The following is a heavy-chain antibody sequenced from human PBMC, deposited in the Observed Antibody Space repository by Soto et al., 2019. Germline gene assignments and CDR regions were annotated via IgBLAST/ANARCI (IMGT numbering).Heavy chain of an antibody. CDR2: ISGSGGST. CDR3: AKDEWSTEAAQDYFDY. J-gene: IGHJ4*02. Sequence: EVQLLESGGGLVQPGGSLRLSCAASGFTFSSYAMSWVRQAPGKGLEWVSAISGSGGSTYYADSVKGRFTISRDNSKNTLYLQMNSLRAEDTAVYYCAKDEWSTEAAQDYFDYWGQGTLVTVSS. CDR1: GFTFSSYA. V-gene: IGHV3-23*01. D-gene: IGHD3-3*01.